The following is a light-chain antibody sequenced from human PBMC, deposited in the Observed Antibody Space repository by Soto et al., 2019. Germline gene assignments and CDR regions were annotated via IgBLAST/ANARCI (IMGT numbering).Light chain of an antibody. V-gene: IGLV1-47*01. CDR3: AAWDDSLSGVV. CDR2: WDG. CDR1: SSNVGSNY. Sequence: QSVLTQPPSASGTPGQRVTISCSGSSSNVGSNYVYWYQQVPGPAPILFMLWDGQRPSGVPDRFSGSKSGTSASLAISGLRSEDVAEYYCAAWDDSLSGVVFGGGTKLTVL. J-gene: IGLJ3*02.